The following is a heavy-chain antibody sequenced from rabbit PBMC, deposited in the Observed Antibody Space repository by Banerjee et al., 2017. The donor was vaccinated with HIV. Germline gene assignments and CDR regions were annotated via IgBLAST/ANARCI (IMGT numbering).Heavy chain of an antibody. D-gene: IGHD4-1*01. Sequence: QLKETGGGLVQPGGSLTLSCKASGFDFSAYYMSWVRQAPGKGLEWIGIIYADKGTIDYASWVNGRITISSDNAQNTVDLQMNSLTSADTATYFCARDLAGVIGWNFNLWGQGTLVTVS. CDR3: ARDLAGVIGWNFNL. J-gene: IGHJ4*01. CDR1: GFDFSAYY. CDR2: IYADKGTI. V-gene: IGHV1S7*01.